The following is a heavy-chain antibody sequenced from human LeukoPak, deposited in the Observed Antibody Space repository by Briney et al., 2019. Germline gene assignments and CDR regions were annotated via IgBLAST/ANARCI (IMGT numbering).Heavy chain of an antibody. D-gene: IGHD6-13*01. CDR3: ARGPAAGSAENWFDP. Sequence: SGTLSLTCAVSGDSISSSNWWSWVRQPPGKGLEWIGEIYHSGSTNYNPSLKSRVTISVDKSRNQLSLKLSSVTAADTAVYYCARGPAAGSAENWFDPWGQGTLVTVSS. V-gene: IGHV4-4*02. CDR2: IYHSGST. CDR1: GDSISSSNW. J-gene: IGHJ5*02.